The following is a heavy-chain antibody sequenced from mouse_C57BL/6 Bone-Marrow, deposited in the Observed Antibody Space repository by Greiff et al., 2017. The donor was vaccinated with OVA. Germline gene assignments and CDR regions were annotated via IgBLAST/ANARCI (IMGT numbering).Heavy chain of an antibody. CDR3: AAGSMVTTESYYFDD. J-gene: IGHJ2*01. V-gene: IGHV1-55*01. D-gene: IGHD2-2*01. Sequence: QVQLKQPGAELVKPGASVKMSCKASGYTFTSYWITWVKQRPGQGLEWIGDIYPGSGSTNYNEKFKSKATLTVDTSSSTAYMQLSSLTSEDSAVYYCAAGSMVTTESYYFDDWGQGTTLTVSS. CDR1: GYTFTSYW. CDR2: IYPGSGST.